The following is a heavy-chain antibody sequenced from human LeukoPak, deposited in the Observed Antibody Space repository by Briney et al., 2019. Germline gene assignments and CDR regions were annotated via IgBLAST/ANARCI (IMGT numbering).Heavy chain of an antibody. V-gene: IGHV3-9*01. J-gene: IGHJ4*02. CDR3: AKDIGGWGPRGGYNFDY. CDR2: ISWNSGSI. D-gene: IGHD3-16*01. CDR1: GFTFDDYA. Sequence: GGSLRLSCAASGFTFDDYAMHWVRQAPGKGLEWVSGISWNSGSIGYADSEMGRFTISRDNAKNSLYLQMNSLRAKDRPLYYCAKDIGGWGPRGGYNFDYWGQGTLVTVSS.